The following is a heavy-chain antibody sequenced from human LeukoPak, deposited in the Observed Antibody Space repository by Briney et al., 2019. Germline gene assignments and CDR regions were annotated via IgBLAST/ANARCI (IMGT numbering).Heavy chain of an antibody. Sequence: ASVKVSCKVSGYTLTELSTHWVRQAPGKGLEWMGGFDPEDGERIYAQKFQDRVTMTEDTSTDTAYMELRSLRSEDTAMYYCATALRLEALDLWGXXTMVTVSS. CDR3: ATALRLEALDL. CDR2: FDPEDGER. CDR1: GYTLTELS. J-gene: IGHJ3*01. V-gene: IGHV1-24*01. D-gene: IGHD3-16*01.